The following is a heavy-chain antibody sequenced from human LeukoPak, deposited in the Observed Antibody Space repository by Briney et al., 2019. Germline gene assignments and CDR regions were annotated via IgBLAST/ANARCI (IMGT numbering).Heavy chain of an antibody. J-gene: IGHJ3*02. CDR3: AREGVGYYGSRGPGDAFDI. Sequence: GGSLRLSCAASGFTSDDYEMSWVSQVPGKLMEWVSGIHWNGGSTGYADSVKGRFTISRDNAKNSLYLQMNSLRAEDTALYYCAREGVGYYGSRGPGDAFDIWGQGTMVTVSS. CDR1: GFTSDDYE. V-gene: IGHV3-20*04. D-gene: IGHD3-22*01. CDR2: IHWNGGST.